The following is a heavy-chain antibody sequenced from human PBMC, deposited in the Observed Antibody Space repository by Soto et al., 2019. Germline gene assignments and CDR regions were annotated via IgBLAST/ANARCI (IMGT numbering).Heavy chain of an antibody. J-gene: IGHJ6*02. CDR2: ISYDGSNK. CDR3: AKGSGYDYPGMDV. D-gene: IGHD5-12*01. V-gene: IGHV3-30*18. CDR1: GFTFSSYG. Sequence: GGSLRLSCAASGFTFSSYGMHWVRQAPGKGLEWVAVISYDGSNKYYADSVKGRFTISRANSKNTLYLQMNSLRAEDTAVYYCAKGSGYDYPGMDVWGQGTTVTVSS.